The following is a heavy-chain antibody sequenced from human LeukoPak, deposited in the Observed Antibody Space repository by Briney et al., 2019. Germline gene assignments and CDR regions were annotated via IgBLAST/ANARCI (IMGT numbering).Heavy chain of an antibody. CDR2: INHSGST. V-gene: IGHV4-34*01. CDR1: GGSFSGYY. D-gene: IGHD3-10*01. Sequence: SGTLSLTCAVYGGSFSGYYWSWIRQPPGKGLEWIGEINHSGSTNYNPSLKSRVTISVDTSKNQFSLKLSSVTAADTAVYYCAREVTMVRGVLHNWFDPWGQGTLVTVSS. CDR3: AREVTMVRGVLHNWFDP. J-gene: IGHJ5*02.